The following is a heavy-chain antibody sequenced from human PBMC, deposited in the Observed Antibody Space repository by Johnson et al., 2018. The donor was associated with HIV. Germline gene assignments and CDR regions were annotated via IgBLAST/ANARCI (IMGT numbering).Heavy chain of an antibody. CDR3: AKDLETGDDYVWGSYQLGAFDI. D-gene: IGHD3-16*02. J-gene: IGHJ3*02. Sequence: VESGGGVVQPGRSLRLSCAASGFTFSSYALHWVRQAPGTGLEWVAVISYDGSNKYYADSVKARSPLSRDNSKNTLYLQMNSLRAEDTAVYYCAKDLETGDDYVWGSYQLGAFDIWGQGTMVTVSS. V-gene: IGHV3-30*04. CDR1: GFTFSSYA. CDR2: ISYDGSNK.